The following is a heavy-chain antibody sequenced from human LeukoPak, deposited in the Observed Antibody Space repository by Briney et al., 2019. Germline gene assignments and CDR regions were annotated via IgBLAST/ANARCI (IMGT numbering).Heavy chain of an antibody. V-gene: IGHV3-74*01. CDR1: GFTLSDYW. CDR2: TNSDGSST. D-gene: IGHD1-1*01. J-gene: IGHJ4*02. CDR3: ARDDAGWNHYFDY. Sequence: GGSLRLSCAASGFTLSDYWMHWVAQGPGKGLVWVSRTNSDGSSTSYADSVKGRFTIARDNAKNTLYLQMSSLRAEDTAVYYCARDDAGWNHYFDYWGQGALVTVSS.